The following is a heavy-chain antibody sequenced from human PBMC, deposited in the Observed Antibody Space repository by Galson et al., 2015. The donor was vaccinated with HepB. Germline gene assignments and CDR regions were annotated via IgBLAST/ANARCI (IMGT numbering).Heavy chain of an antibody. J-gene: IGHJ6*03. CDR2: IIPIFGTA. Sequence: SVKVSCKASGGTFSSYAISWVRQAPGQGLEWMGGIIPIFGTANYAQKFQGRVTITADESTSTAYMELSSLRSEDTAVYYCARGARYYDSSGYGYYYYYYMDVWGKGTTVTVSS. D-gene: IGHD3-22*01. V-gene: IGHV1-69*13. CDR1: GGTFSSYA. CDR3: ARGARYYDSSGYGYYYYYYMDV.